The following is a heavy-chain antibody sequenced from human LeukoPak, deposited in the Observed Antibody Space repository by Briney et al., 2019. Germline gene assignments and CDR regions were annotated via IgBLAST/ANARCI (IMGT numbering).Heavy chain of an antibody. D-gene: IGHD6-13*01. J-gene: IGHJ4*02. CDR1: GASVSSGIYY. V-gene: IGHV4-61*01. CDR2: MHHSGST. CDR3: AGVRTAGTGPDC. Sequence: KPSETLSLTCTVSGASVSSGIYYWSRIRQPPWKGLEGIGFMHHSGSTSHHPSLQNRVTMSVDTSKDQLSLKLTSATAADTAMYFCAGVRTAGTGPDCWGQGTLVTVSS.